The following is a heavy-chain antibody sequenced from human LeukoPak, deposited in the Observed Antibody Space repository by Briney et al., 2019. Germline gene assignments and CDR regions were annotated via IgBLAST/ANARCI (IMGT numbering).Heavy chain of an antibody. CDR3: AKDRGTSLCDAFDI. CDR1: GFTFSDYN. J-gene: IGHJ3*02. CDR2: MSRSGDII. Sequence: GGSLRLSCAASGFTFSDYNMNWVRQVPGKGLESVSYMSRSGDIIYYADSVKGRFTISRDNAKNSLYLQMNSLGAEDTAVYYCAKDRGTSLCDAFDIWGQGTMVTVSS. V-gene: IGHV3-48*01. D-gene: IGHD6-25*01.